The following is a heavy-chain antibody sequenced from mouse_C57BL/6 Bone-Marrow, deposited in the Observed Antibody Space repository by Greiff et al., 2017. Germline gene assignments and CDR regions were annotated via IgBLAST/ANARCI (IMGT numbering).Heavy chain of an antibody. CDR1: GFSLSTFGMG. Sequence: QVQLQQSGPGILQPSQTLSLTCSFSGFSLSTFGMGVGWIRQPSGKGLEWLAHIWWDDDKYYHPALKSRLTISKDTSKNQVFRKIANVDTADTATYYCARIDLLWYHYFDYGGQGTTLTVSS. CDR3: ARIDLLWYHYFDY. V-gene: IGHV8-8*01. CDR2: IWWDDDK. D-gene: IGHD2-1*01. J-gene: IGHJ2*01.